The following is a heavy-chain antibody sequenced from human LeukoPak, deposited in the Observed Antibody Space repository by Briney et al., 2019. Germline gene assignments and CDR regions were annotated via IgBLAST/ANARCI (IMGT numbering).Heavy chain of an antibody. CDR3: ARGGYGSGCLSWFDP. D-gene: IGHD3-10*01. CDR2: IYSSGSN. CDR1: GGSISTYY. Sequence: SETLSLTCAVSGGSISTYYWSWIRQPDGKGREWIGRIYSSGSNNYNPSLKSRLTILVDTSNKQVSLRVGSVPTAGPGVYYWARGGYGSGCLSWFDPWGQGTLVIVSS. J-gene: IGHJ5*02. V-gene: IGHV4-4*07.